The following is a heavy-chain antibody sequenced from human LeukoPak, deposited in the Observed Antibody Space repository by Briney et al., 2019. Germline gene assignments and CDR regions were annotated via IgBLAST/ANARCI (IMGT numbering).Heavy chain of an antibody. CDR2: INPNSGST. D-gene: IGHD5-24*01. CDR3: ARDRGGYNFDY. J-gene: IGHJ4*02. CDR1: GYTFTGYY. V-gene: IGHV1-2*04. Sequence: ASVKVSCKASGYTFTGYYMHWVRQAPGQGLEWMGWINPNSGSTNYAQKFQGWVTMTRDTSISTAYMELSRLRSDDTAVYYCARDRGGYNFDYWGQGTLVTVSS.